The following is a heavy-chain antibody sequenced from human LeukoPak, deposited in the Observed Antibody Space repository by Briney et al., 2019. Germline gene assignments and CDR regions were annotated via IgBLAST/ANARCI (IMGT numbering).Heavy chain of an antibody. CDR2: INSDGSST. Sequence: PGGSLRLSCAASGFTFSSYWMHWARQAPGKGLVWVSRINSDGSSTSYADSVKGRFTISRDNAKNTLYLQMNSLRAEDTAVYYCARAGEQWLASAEYFQRWGQGTLVTVSS. V-gene: IGHV3-74*01. J-gene: IGHJ1*01. CDR1: GFTFSSYW. D-gene: IGHD6-19*01. CDR3: ARAGEQWLASAEYFQR.